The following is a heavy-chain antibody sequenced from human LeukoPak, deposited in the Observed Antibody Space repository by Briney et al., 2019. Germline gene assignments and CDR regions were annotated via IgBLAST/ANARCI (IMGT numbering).Heavy chain of an antibody. CDR1: GFTFSSYW. J-gene: IGHJ4*02. V-gene: IGHV3-7*01. CDR2: MNIDGSEE. D-gene: IGHD1-26*01. CDR3: ARDPVEWELLLDY. Sequence: GGSLRLSCAASGFTFSSYWMGWVRQAPGKRLEWVANMNIDGSEEYYADSAKGRFTISRDNARNSVYLQMNSLRVEDTAVYYCARDPVEWELLLDYWGQGTLVTVSS.